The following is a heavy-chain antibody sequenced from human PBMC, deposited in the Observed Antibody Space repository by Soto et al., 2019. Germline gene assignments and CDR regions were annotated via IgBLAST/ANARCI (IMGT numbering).Heavy chain of an antibody. V-gene: IGHV1-46*01. D-gene: IGHD2-21*01. CDR2: INTSGGNS. Sequence: HLAQSGPEVKRPGASVKISCKASGFIFTDWFMHWVRQATGQGPEWMGIINTSGGNSIYSQKFQDRVTVTRNTATSTLYVELSSLTSADTAVYYCAKEGAIPGEVDAWGQGTLVTVSS. CDR3: AKEGAIPGEVDA. CDR1: GFIFTDWF. J-gene: IGHJ1*01.